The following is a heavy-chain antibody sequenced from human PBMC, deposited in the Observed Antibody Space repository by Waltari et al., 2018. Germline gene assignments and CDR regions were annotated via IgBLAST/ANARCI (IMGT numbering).Heavy chain of an antibody. Sequence: EVQLLESGGGLVQPGGSLRLSCAASGFTFSSYDMSWVHQAPGKGLEWVSVIGSSGRNTYYADSVKGRFTISRDDSKNTLYLQMNSLRAEDTAVYYCAKGPAARTNWFDPWGQGTLVTVSS. J-gene: IGHJ5*02. CDR1: GFTFSSYD. CDR2: IGSSGRNT. CDR3: AKGPAARTNWFDP. V-gene: IGHV3-23*01. D-gene: IGHD2-2*01.